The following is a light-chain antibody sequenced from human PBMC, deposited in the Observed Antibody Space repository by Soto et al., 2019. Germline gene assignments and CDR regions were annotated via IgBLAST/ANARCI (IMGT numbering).Light chain of an antibody. Sequence: SYELTQSPSVSVSPGQTASISCSGEKLGENFVCWYQQKPGQSPVVVIYHDDKRPSGIPERFSGSSSGNRATLTIAGTQALDEADYYCQAWDNNTAVFGGATKLTVL. V-gene: IGLV3-1*01. CDR1: KLGENF. CDR3: QAWDNNTAV. J-gene: IGLJ2*01. CDR2: HDD.